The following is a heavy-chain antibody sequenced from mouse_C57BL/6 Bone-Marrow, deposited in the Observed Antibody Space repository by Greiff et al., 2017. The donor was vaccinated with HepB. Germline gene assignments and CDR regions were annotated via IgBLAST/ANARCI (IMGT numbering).Heavy chain of an antibody. CDR3: VRGEVYYGYDGFAY. CDR2: IYPSDSET. D-gene: IGHD2-2*01. CDR1: GYTFTSYW. J-gene: IGHJ3*01. V-gene: IGHV1-61*01. Sequence: VQLQQPGAELVRPGSSVKLSCKASGYTFTSYWMDWVKQRPGQGLEWIGNIYPSDSETHYNQKFKDKATLTVDKSSSTAYMQLSSLTSEDSAVYYCVRGEVYYGYDGFAYWGQGTLVTVSA.